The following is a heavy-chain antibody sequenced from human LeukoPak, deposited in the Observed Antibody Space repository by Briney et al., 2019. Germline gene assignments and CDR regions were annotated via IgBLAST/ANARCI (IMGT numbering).Heavy chain of an antibody. CDR2: IIPILGIA. D-gene: IGHD3-3*01. CDR1: GGTFSSYA. CDR3: AVAQYYDFWSGYGMDV. V-gene: IGHV1-69*04. J-gene: IGHJ6*02. Sequence: SVKVSCKASGGTFSSYAIGWVRQAPGQGLEWMGRIIPILGIANYAQKFQGRVTITADKSTSTAYMELSSLRSEDTAVYYCAVAQYYDFWSGYGMDVWGQGTTVTVSS.